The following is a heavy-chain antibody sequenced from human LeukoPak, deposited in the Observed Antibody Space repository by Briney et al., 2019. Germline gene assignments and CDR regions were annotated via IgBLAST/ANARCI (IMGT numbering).Heavy chain of an antibody. V-gene: IGHV3-43*01. D-gene: IGHD2-2*01. Sequence: PGGSLRLSCAASGFSFADYTMHWVRQAPGKGLEWVSLINWDGGRTYYADSVKGRFAISRDNSKNSLYMQMNSLRPEDTALYYCARGSNCWPSLFDYWGQGTLVTVSS. CDR1: GFSFADYT. CDR3: ARGSNCWPSLFDY. J-gene: IGHJ4*02. CDR2: INWDGGRT.